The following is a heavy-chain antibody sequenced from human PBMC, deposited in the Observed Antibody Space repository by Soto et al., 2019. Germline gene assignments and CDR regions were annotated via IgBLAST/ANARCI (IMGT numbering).Heavy chain of an antibody. V-gene: IGHV3-30*03. CDR3: AQGCSGAYRFFSVN. CDR2: ISNDGSDQ. D-gene: IGHD5-12*01. Sequence: QVQLVESGGGVVQPGRSLRLSCAASGFTFNNYAMHWVRQAPGKGLEWVAIISNDGSDQTYVHSVKGRFTISRDNSKNTVYLQMNSLRPDGTAVYFCAQGCSGAYRFFSVNWGQGTLVTVSS. J-gene: IGHJ4*02. CDR1: GFTFNNYA.